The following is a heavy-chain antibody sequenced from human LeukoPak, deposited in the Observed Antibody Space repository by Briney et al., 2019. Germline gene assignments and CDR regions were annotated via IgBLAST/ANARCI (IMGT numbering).Heavy chain of an antibody. D-gene: IGHD2-15*01. V-gene: IGHV1-18*01. CDR1: GYTFTSYG. Sequence: ASMKVSCKASGYTFTSYGITWVRQAPGQGLEWMGWISAYNGNTNYAQKLQGRVTMTTDTSTSTAYMELRNLRSDDTVSYYCARDDLDCSGGTCYPDNYWGQGTLVAVSS. CDR3: ARDDLDCSGGTCYPDNY. CDR2: ISAYNGNT. J-gene: IGHJ4*02.